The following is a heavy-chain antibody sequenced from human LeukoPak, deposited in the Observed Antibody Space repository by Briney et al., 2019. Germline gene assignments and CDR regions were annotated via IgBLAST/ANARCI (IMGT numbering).Heavy chain of an antibody. CDR1: GYTFTSYA. Sequence: GASVKVSCKASGYTFTSYAMHWVRQAPGQRLEWMGWINAGNGNTKYSQKFQGRVTITRDTSASTAYMELSSLTSEDTAVYYCVRDGEGVAISVNFWFDPWGRGTLVTVSS. V-gene: IGHV1-3*01. CDR2: INAGNGNT. J-gene: IGHJ5*02. CDR3: VRDGEGVAISVNFWFDP. D-gene: IGHD3-10*01.